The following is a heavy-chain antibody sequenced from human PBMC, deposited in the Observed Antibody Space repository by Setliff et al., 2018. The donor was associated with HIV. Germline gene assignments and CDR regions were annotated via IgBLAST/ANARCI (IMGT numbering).Heavy chain of an antibody. CDR1: GFTFSRYG. D-gene: IGHD3-10*01. Sequence: GGSLRLSCAASGFTFSRYGMHWVRQAPGKGLEWVAFISYDGSKKYDADFVKGRFTISRDNSKNTLYLQMNSLRAEDTATYYCAKEFEDLSGAYWGQGTLVTVSS. V-gene: IGHV3-30*04. CDR3: AKEFEDLSGAY. J-gene: IGHJ4*02. CDR2: ISYDGSKK.